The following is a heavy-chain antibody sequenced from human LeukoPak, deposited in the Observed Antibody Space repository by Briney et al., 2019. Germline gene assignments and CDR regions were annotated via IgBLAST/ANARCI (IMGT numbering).Heavy chain of an antibody. CDR1: GGSISSYY. CDR2: IYYSGST. Sequence: SETLSLTCTVSGGSISSYYWSWIRQPPGKGLEWIRYIYYSGSTYYNPSLRSRVAILVDTSKNQFSLQLSSVTAADTAVYYCARVPYYYDSGGYYYRWFDSWGQGTLVTVSS. CDR3: ARVPYYYDSGGYYYRWFDS. V-gene: IGHV4-30-4*01. J-gene: IGHJ5*01. D-gene: IGHD3-22*01.